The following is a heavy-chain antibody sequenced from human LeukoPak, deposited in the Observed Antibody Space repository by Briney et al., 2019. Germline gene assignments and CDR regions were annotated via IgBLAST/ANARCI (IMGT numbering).Heavy chain of an antibody. CDR3: ARVAGYCSSTSCPPWRYYYYYMDV. D-gene: IGHD2-2*01. Sequence: ASVKVSCKASGYTFTSYDINWVRQAPGQGLEWMGWMNLNSGNTGYAQKFQGRVTITRNTSISTAYMELSSLRSEDTAVYYCARVAGYCSSTSCPPWRYYYYYMDVWGKGTTVTVSS. V-gene: IGHV1-8*03. J-gene: IGHJ6*03. CDR2: MNLNSGNT. CDR1: GYTFTSYD.